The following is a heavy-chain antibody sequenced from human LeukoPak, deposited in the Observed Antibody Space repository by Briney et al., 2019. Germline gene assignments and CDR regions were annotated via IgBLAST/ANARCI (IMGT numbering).Heavy chain of an antibody. CDR3: VGGYDPHY. D-gene: IGHD2-15*01. CDR1: GFTFSSYG. Sequence: GGSLRLSCAASGFTFSSYGMHRVRQAPGKGLEWVAVISPDGTTKYYADSVEGRFTISRDNAKNTLYLQMNSLRAEDTAIYYCVGGYDPHYWGQGTLVTVSS. CDR2: ISPDGTTK. J-gene: IGHJ4*02. V-gene: IGHV3-30*03.